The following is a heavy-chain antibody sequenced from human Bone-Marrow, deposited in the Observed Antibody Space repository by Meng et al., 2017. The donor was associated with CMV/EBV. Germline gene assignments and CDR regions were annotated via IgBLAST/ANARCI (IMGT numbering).Heavy chain of an antibody. D-gene: IGHD3-22*01. Sequence: SETLSLTCTVSVGSISSSSYYWGWIRQPPGKGLEWIGSIHYSGSTYYNPSLKSLVTISVDSSKNQFPRKLSSVTAACTAVYYGAIVVVIGNWFDPWGQGTLVTVSS. CDR2: IHYSGST. CDR1: VGSISSSSYY. J-gene: IGHJ5*02. V-gene: IGHV4-39*06. CDR3: AIVVVIGNWFDP.